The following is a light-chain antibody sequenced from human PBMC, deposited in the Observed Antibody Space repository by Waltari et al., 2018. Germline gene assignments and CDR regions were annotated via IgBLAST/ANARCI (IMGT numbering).Light chain of an antibody. CDR2: KAS. J-gene: IGKJ4*01. V-gene: IGKV1-5*03. Sequence: DIQITPSPSTLSASVGDRVIITSRASQSISKCCSWYQQKPGQAPNLLIYKASTLESVVPSRFSGSGSWTDYSLTISSLLPDDFAAYYCQQYDSYSLLTFGEGTKIEIK. CDR3: QQYDSYSLLT. CDR1: QSISKC.